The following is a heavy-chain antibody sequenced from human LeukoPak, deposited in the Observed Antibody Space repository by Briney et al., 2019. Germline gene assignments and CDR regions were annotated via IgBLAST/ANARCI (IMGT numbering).Heavy chain of an antibody. D-gene: IGHD6-13*01. CDR2: ISSSGSTI. CDR3: ARGRFRYSSSWGIDY. Sequence: GGSLRLSCAASGFTFSDYYMSWIRQAPGKGLEWVSYISSSGSTIYYADSVKGRFTISRDNAKNSLYLQMDSLRAEDTAVYYCARGRFRYSSSWGIDYWGQGTLVTVSS. J-gene: IGHJ4*02. CDR1: GFTFSDYY. V-gene: IGHV3-11*04.